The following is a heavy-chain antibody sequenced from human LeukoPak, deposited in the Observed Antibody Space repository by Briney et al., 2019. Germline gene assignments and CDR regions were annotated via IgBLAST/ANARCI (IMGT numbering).Heavy chain of an antibody. V-gene: IGHV3-23*01. CDR1: GFTFTSFA. D-gene: IGHD3-22*01. Sequence: GGSLRLSCAASGFTFTSFAMSWVRQAPGKGLEWVSTISRSGVATYYANSVKGRFTISRDNSKNTVYLQMNSLRAEDTAIYYCAKHSHDGSDPYYEGQLYYWGQGTLVTVS. J-gene: IGHJ4*02. CDR2: ISRSGVAT. CDR3: AKHSHDGSDPYYEGQLYY.